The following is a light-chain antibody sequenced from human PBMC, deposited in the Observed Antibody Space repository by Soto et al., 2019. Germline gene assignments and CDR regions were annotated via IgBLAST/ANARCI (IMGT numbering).Light chain of an antibody. Sequence: EIVLTQTRGTLSLSPGERTTLSCRASQSVSSNLAWYQQKPGQAPRLLIYGASSRATGIPDRFSGSGAGTDVTLTISRLEPEDFAVYYCQQYNNWPQTFGQGTKWIS. CDR3: QQYNNWPQT. CDR2: GAS. CDR1: QSVSSN. V-gene: IGKV3-20*01. J-gene: IGKJ1*01.